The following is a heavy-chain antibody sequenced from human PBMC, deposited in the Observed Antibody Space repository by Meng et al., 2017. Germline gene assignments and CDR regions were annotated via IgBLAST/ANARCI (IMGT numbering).Heavy chain of an antibody. V-gene: IGHV4-34*01. CDR2: INHSGST. J-gene: IGHJ5*02. CDR1: GGSFSGYY. CDR3: ARTEDNWFDP. Sequence: QVQLQQWGAGRLKPSETLSLTCAVYGGSFSGYYWSWIRQPPGKGLEWMGEINHSGSTNYNPSLKSRVTISVDTSKNQFSLKLSSVTAADTAVYYCARTEDNWFDPWGQGTLVTVSS. D-gene: IGHD1-14*01.